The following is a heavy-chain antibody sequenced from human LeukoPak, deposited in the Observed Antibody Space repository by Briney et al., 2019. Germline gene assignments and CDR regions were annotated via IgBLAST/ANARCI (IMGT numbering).Heavy chain of an antibody. V-gene: IGHV3-23*01. CDR3: AKGPLIEVAGTTWDY. CDR2: ISGSGSNT. J-gene: IGHJ4*02. Sequence: GGSLRLSCAASGFTFSSYAMSWVRQAPGKGLEWVLAISGSGSNTYYADSVKGRFTISRDNSESTLYLQMNSLRVEDTAVYYCAKGPLIEVAGTTWDYWGQGTLVTVSS. CDR1: GFTFSSYA. D-gene: IGHD6-19*01.